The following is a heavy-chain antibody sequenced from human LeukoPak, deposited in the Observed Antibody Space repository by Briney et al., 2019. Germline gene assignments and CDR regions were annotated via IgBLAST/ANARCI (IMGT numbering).Heavy chain of an antibody. CDR1: GFTFSSYW. D-gene: IGHD3-16*02. V-gene: IGHV3-7*04. CDR2: IKQDGSEK. J-gene: IGHJ5*02. CDR3: ARGIMITFGGVIVSYWFDP. Sequence: GGSLRLSCAASGFTFSSYWMSWVREAPGKGLEWVANIKQDGSEKYYVDSVKGRLTISRDNAKNSLYLQMNSLRAEDTAVYYCARGIMITFGGVIVSYWFDPGGREPWSPSPQ.